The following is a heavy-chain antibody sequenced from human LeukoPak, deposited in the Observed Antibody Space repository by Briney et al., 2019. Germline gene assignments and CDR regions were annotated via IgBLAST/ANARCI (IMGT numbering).Heavy chain of an antibody. D-gene: IGHD2-15*01. CDR3: ARCHCSGGSCYRLQGYPRIDY. CDR1: GGSISSSSYY. J-gene: IGHJ4*02. Sequence: PSETLSLTCTVSGGSISSSSYYWGWIRQPPGKGLEWIGSIYYSGSTYYNPSLKSRVTISVDTSKNQFSLKLSSVTAADTAVYYCARCHCSGGSCYRLQGYPRIDYWGQGTLVTVSS. CDR2: IYYSGST. V-gene: IGHV4-39*07.